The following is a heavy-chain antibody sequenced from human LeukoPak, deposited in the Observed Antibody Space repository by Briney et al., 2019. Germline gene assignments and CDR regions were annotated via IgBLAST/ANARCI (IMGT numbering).Heavy chain of an antibody. CDR1: GFTFSSYE. CDR3: ARDGYDDYGDYESY. D-gene: IGHD4-17*01. V-gene: IGHV3-48*03. Sequence: GGSLRLSCAASGFTFSSYEMNWVRQAPGKGLEGVSYISSSGSTIYYADSVKGRFTISRDNAKNSLCLQMNSLRAEDTAVYYCARDGYDDYGDYESYWGQGTLVTVSS. J-gene: IGHJ4*02. CDR2: ISSSGSTI.